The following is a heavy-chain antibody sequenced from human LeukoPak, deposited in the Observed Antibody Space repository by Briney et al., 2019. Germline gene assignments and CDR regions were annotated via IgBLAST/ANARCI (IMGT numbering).Heavy chain of an antibody. CDR3: ARGSGGSGWSSNAFDI. CDR2: IIPIFGTA. D-gene: IGHD6-19*01. J-gene: IGHJ3*02. CDR1: GGTFGSYA. V-gene: IGHV1-69*06. Sequence: SVKVSCKASGGTFGSYAISWVRQAPGQGLEWMGGIIPIFGTANYAQKFQGRVTITADKSTSTAYMELSSLRSEDTAVYYCARGSGGSGWSSNAFDIWGQGTMVTVSS.